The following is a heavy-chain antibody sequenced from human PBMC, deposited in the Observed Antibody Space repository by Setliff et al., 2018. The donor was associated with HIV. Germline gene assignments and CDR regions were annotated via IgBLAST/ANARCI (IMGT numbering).Heavy chain of an antibody. V-gene: IGHV3-7*03. CDR1: GFRMSYHW. CDR2: IKQDGSEI. Sequence: GSLRLSCAASGFRMSYHWMTWVLQAPGKGLEWVANIKQDGSEIYYADSVKDRFTVSRDNAKGSLYLQMNSLRVDDTAVYYCGTKSPGDYWGQGTQVTVSS. J-gene: IGHJ4*02. D-gene: IGHD2-8*01. CDR3: GTKSPGDY.